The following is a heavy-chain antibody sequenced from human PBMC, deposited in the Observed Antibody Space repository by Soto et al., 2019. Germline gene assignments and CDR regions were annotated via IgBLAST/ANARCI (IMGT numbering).Heavy chain of an antibody. J-gene: IGHJ4*02. V-gene: IGHV1-18*04. CDR3: ARNDYGDY. CDR1: GYSFTSYA. CDR2: ISTYNGNT. Sequence: GASVKVSCKTSGYSFTSYAISWVRQAPGQGLEWMGWISTYNGNTNYAQKVQGRVTMTTDTSTSTAYMELRSLRSNDTAMYYCARNDYGDYWGQGTLVTVSS.